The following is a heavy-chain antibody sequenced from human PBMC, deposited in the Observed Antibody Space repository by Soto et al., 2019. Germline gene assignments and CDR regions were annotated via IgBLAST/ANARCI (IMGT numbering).Heavy chain of an antibody. J-gene: IGHJ6*02. Sequence: QVQLVESGGGVVQPGRSLRLSCAASGFTFRNYGMHWVRQAPAKGLEWVALVLYDGGNKNYVDSVQGRFTISRDNSKNTLYLQMNRLRDEDTAVYYCVRAAGYSGNDYVYYYGMDVWGQGTTVTVSS. V-gene: IGHV3-33*01. CDR2: VLYDGGNK. CDR1: GFTFRNYG. D-gene: IGHD5-12*01. CDR3: VRAAGYSGNDYVYYYGMDV.